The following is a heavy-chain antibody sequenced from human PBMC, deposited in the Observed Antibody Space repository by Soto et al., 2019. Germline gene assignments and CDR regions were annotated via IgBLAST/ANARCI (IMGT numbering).Heavy chain of an antibody. CDR1: GFSFSTHA. Sequence: GGSLRLSCAASGFSFSTHAMHWVRQAPGEGLEWVAAISYDGSAKYYADSVKGRFTISRDNSENTVYLQLNSLRPDDTAVYYCAIRVLPKQYYFECCGTGTPLTVSS. D-gene: IGHD3-16*01. J-gene: IGHJ4*02. V-gene: IGHV3-30*04. CDR2: ISYDGSAK. CDR3: AIRVLPKQYYFEC.